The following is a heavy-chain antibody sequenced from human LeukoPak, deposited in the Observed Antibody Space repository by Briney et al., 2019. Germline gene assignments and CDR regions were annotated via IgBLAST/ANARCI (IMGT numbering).Heavy chain of an antibody. CDR1: GFTVNTYA. CDR2: ISGSGGNT. CDR3: ARRAGAYSHPYDY. Sequence: PGGSLRLSCAASGFTVNTYAMSWVRQAPGKGLEWVSGISGSGGNTHYSDSVKGRFTISRDNSKNTLYLQMNSLRAEDTAVYYCARRAGAYSHPYDYWGQGTLVTVSS. V-gene: IGHV3-23*01. D-gene: IGHD4/OR15-4a*01. J-gene: IGHJ4*02.